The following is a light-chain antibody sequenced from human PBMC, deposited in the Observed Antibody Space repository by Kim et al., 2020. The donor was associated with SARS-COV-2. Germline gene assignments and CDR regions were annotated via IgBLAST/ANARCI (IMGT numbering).Light chain of an antibody. CDR3: EQYGSSLWT. CDR2: GAS. CDR1: PSVCGSY. V-gene: IGKV3-20*01. J-gene: IGKJ1*01. Sequence: SPGERAPLSGRGTPSVCGSYLARYQQRPVQAPRHLIYGASSRATRIPDRFSGSGSGTDFTLTISRLEPEDFAVYYCEQYGSSLWTFGQGTKVDIK.